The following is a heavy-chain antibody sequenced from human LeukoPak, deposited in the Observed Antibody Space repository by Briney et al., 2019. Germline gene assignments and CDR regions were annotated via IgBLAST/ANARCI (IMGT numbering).Heavy chain of an antibody. Sequence: GRSLRLSCVASGFTFGRHGMHWVRQAPGKGLEWVAVISYDGSNKYYANSVKGRFTISRDNSKNTLYLQMNSLRAEDTAVYYCAKEGLNGYIEGGDDDWGQGTLVTVSS. CDR3: AKEGLNGYIEGGDDD. J-gene: IGHJ4*02. CDR1: GFTFGRHG. V-gene: IGHV3-30*18. D-gene: IGHD5-24*01. CDR2: ISYDGSNK.